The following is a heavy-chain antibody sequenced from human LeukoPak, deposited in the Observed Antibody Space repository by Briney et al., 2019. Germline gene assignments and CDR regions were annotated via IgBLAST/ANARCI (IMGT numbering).Heavy chain of an antibody. D-gene: IGHD3-9*01. J-gene: IGHJ4*02. Sequence: PGRSLRPSCAASGFTFSSYGMHWVRQAPGKGLEWVAVIWYDGSNKYYADSVKGRFTISRDNSKNTLYLQMNSLRAEDTAVYYCAKTLMDILTGYYTPYYFDYWGQGTLVTVSS. CDR2: IWYDGSNK. CDR3: AKTLMDILTGYYTPYYFDY. CDR1: GFTFSSYG. V-gene: IGHV3-33*06.